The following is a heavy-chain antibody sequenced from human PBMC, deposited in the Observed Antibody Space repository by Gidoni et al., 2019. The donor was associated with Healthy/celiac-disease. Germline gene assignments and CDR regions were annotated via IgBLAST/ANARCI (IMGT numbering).Heavy chain of an antibody. CDR2: INHSGST. CDR1: GGSFSGYY. Sequence: QVQLQQWGAGLLKPSETLSLTCAVYGGSFSGYYWSWIRQPPGKGLEWIGEINHSGSTNYNPSLKSRVTISVDTSKNQFSLKLSSVTAADTAVYYCARERPIVLMVYAIRRYGMDVWGQGTTVTVSS. J-gene: IGHJ6*02. D-gene: IGHD2-8*01. V-gene: IGHV4-34*01. CDR3: ARERPIVLMVYAIRRYGMDV.